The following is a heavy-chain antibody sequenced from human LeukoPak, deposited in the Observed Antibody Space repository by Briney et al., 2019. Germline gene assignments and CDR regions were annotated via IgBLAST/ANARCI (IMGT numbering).Heavy chain of an antibody. D-gene: IGHD3-22*01. V-gene: IGHV3-23*01. J-gene: IGHJ4*02. CDR1: GFTFSSYV. CDR2: ISGSGGST. CDR3: ETYYYDSSGYYYTAPFDY. Sequence: GGSLRLSCAASGFTFSSYVMSWVRQAPGKGLEWVSAISGSGGSTYYADSVKGRFTISRDNSKNTLYLQMNSLRAEDTAVYYCETYYYDSSGYYYTAPFDYWGQGTLVTVSS.